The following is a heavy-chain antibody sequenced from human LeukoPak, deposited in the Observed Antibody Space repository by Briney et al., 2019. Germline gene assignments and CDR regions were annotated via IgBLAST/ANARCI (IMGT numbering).Heavy chain of an antibody. V-gene: IGHV3-23*01. J-gene: IGHJ6*02. CDR3: AKEHIVVVPAAIYYYYGMDV. D-gene: IGHD2-2*01. Sequence: GGSLRLSCAASGFTFSSYAMSWVRQAPGKGLEWVSAISGSGGSTYHADSGKGRFTISRYNSKNTLYLQMNSLRAEDTAVYYCAKEHIVVVPAAIYYYYGMDVWGQGTTVTVSS. CDR1: GFTFSSYA. CDR2: ISGSGGST.